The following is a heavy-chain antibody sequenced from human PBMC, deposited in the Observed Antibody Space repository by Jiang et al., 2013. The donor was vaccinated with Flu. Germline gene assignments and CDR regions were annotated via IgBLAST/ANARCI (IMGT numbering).Heavy chain of an antibody. CDR3: VRTWHTSHHRGSFDI. J-gene: IGHJ3*02. Sequence: KPTQTLTLTCTFSGFSLSTSGMCVSWIRQPPGKALEWLARIDWDDDKYFSTSLQTRLAISKDTSRNQVVLTLTNMDPVDTATYYCVRTWHTSHHRGSFDIWGQGTLVTVSS. V-gene: IGHV2-70*11. D-gene: IGHD2-2*01. CDR2: IDWDDDK. CDR1: GFSLSTSGMC.